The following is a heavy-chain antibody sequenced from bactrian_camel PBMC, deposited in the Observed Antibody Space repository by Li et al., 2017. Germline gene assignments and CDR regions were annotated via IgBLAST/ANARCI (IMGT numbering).Heavy chain of an antibody. CDR3: AYDLLGAYSYSLGY. CDR1: GDTASTVC. CDR2: IYTNGDLT. D-gene: IGHD2*01. J-gene: IGHJ4*01. V-gene: IGHV3S31*01. Sequence: DVQLVESGGGSVQAGGSLRLSCKASGDTASTVCMGWFRQYPGQEREGVAAIYTNGDLTYYTASVKGRFTISRDNAKNTLLLQLNSLKTEDTAMYYCAYDLLGAYSYSLGYWGQGTQVTVS.